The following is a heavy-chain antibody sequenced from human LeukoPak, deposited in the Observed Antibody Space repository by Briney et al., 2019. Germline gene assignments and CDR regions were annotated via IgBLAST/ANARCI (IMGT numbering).Heavy chain of an antibody. D-gene: IGHD1-7*01. CDR2: ISSSSSYI. Sequence: GGSLRLSCAASGFTFSSYSMDWVRQAPGKGLEWVSSISSSSSYIYYADSVKGRFTISRDNAKNSLYLQMNSLRAEDTAVYYCARVRKLELRYWGQGTLVTVSS. J-gene: IGHJ4*02. CDR3: ARVRKLELRY. V-gene: IGHV3-21*01. CDR1: GFTFSSYS.